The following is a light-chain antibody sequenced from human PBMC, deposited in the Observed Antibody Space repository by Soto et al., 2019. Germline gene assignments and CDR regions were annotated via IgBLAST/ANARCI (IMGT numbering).Light chain of an antibody. CDR3: QQYNNWPLWT. J-gene: IGKJ1*01. V-gene: IGKV3-15*01. Sequence: EIVMTQSPATLSVSPGERATPSCRASQSVSSNLAWYQQKPGQAPRLLIYGASTRATGIPARFSGSGSGTEFTLTISSLQSEDFAVYYCQQYNNWPLWTFGQGTKVDIK. CDR2: GAS. CDR1: QSVSSN.